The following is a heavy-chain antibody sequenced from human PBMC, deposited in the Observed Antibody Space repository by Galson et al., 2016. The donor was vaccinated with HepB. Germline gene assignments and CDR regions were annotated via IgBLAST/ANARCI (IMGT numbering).Heavy chain of an antibody. CDR2: IYYSGTT. J-gene: IGHJ4*02. Sequence: TLSLTCTVTGGSASSSGYFWSWIRRHPGKGLEWIGYIYYSGTTYYDPSLKSRVAISAESTKSQFSLKLRSVTAADSAVYYCARGRLTVLGHCNSISCSAMPHGMGVWGQGTLVTVSS. V-gene: IGHV4-31*03. D-gene: IGHD2/OR15-2a*01. CDR3: ARGRLTVLGHCNSISCSAMPHGMGV. CDR1: GGSASSSGYF.